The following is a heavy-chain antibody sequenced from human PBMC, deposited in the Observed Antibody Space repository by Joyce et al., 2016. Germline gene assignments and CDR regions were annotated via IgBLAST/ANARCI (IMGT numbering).Heavy chain of an antibody. CDR2: ISYDGNNK. Sequence: QGQLVESGGGVVQPGRSLRLSCAASGFTFSNYGMHWVRQAPGKGLEGVAVISYDGNNKHYGDAVKGRFTISRDNSKNTLYLQMNSLRAEDTAVYYCAGGILTGYFDYWGQGTLVTVSS. CDR3: AGGILTGYFDY. J-gene: IGHJ4*02. CDR1: GFTFSNYG. V-gene: IGHV3-30*03. D-gene: IGHD3-9*01.